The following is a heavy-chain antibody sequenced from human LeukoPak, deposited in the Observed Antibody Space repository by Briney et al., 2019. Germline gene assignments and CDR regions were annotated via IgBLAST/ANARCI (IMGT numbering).Heavy chain of an antibody. Sequence: PSQTLSLTCTVSGGSISSGDYYWSWIRQPPGKGLEWIGYIYYSGSTYYNPSLKSRVTISVDTSKNQFSLKLSSVTAADTAVYYCARHPRGYCSGGSCYSVGYFQHWGQGTLVTVSS. CDR2: IYYSGST. V-gene: IGHV4-30-4*01. J-gene: IGHJ1*01. D-gene: IGHD2-15*01. CDR3: ARHPRGYCSGGSCYSVGYFQH. CDR1: GGSISSGDYY.